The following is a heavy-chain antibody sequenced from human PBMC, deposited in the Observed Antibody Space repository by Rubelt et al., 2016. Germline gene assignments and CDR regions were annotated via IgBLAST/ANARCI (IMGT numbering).Heavy chain of an antibody. J-gene: IGHJ4*02. CDR1: GFTFSSYG. CDR3: ARGGMGGSTGYLDY. CDR2: IWYDGSNK. D-gene: IGHD1-26*01. V-gene: IGHV3-33*01. Sequence: GGVVQPGRSLRLSCAASGFTFSSYGMHWARQAPGKGLEWVAVIWYDGSNKYDADSVKGRVTISRDNSKNTLYLQMNSLRAEETAVYDCARGGMGGSTGYLDYGGQGTLVTVS.